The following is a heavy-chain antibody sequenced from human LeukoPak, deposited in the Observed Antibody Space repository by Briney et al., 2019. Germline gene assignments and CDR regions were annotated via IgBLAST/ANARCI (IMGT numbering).Heavy chain of an antibody. CDR3: ARVGAMVRDFDY. D-gene: IGHD3-10*01. CDR2: IYYSGST. J-gene: IGHJ4*02. CDR1: GGSISSGGYY. Sequence: SETLSLTCTVSGGSISSGGYYWSRIRQHPGKGLEWIGYIYYSGSTYYNPSLKSRVTISVDTSKNQFSLKLSSVTAADTAVYYCARVGAMVRDFDYWGQGTLVTVSS. V-gene: IGHV4-31*03.